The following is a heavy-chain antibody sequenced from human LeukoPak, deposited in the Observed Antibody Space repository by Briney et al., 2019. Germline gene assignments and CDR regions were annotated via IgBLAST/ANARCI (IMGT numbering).Heavy chain of an antibody. Sequence: PGGSLRLSWAASGFTVSSNYMSWVRQAPGKGLEWVSVIYSGGSTYYADSVKGRFTISRDNSKNTLYLQMNSLRAEDTAVYYCAGQWPYHGLDYWGQGTLVTVSS. CDR1: GFTVSSNY. CDR2: IYSGGST. V-gene: IGHV3-53*01. CDR3: AGQWPYHGLDY. D-gene: IGHD6-19*01. J-gene: IGHJ4*02.